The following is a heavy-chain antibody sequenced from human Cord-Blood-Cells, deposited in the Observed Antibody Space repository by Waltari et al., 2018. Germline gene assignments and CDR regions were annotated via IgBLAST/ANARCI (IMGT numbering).Heavy chain of an antibody. Sequence: QVQLQQWGAGLLKPSETLSLTCAVYGGSFSGYYWSWIRQPPGKGLEWIGEINHSGRTNYNPSLKSRVTISVDTSKNQFSLKLSSVTAADTAVYYCARYYDFWSGDAFDIWGQGTMVTVSS. CDR3: ARYYDFWSGDAFDI. V-gene: IGHV4-34*01. D-gene: IGHD3-3*01. CDR1: GGSFSGYY. J-gene: IGHJ3*02. CDR2: INHSGRT.